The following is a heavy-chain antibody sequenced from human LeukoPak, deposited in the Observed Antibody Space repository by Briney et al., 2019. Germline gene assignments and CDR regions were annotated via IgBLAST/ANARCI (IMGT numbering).Heavy chain of an antibody. J-gene: IGHJ3*01. D-gene: IGHD3-22*01. CDR2: ISSSGDTI. Sequence: GGSLRLSCAASGFTFSDYYMSWIRQAPGKGLEWVSYISSSGDTIYYADSVKGRFTISRDNAKNSLYLQMNSLRAEDTAVYYCAKVDGSKIVVVIIYAFDLWGQGTMVTVSS. CDR3: AKVDGSKIVVVIIYAFDL. CDR1: GFTFSDYY. V-gene: IGHV3-11*01.